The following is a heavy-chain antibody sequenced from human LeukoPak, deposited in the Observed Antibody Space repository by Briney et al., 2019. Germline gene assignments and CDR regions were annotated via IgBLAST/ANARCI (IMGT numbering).Heavy chain of an antibody. V-gene: IGHV3-33*03. J-gene: IGHJ3*02. D-gene: IGHD3-10*01. CDR3: AKRYGSGTYLSAFDI. CDR2: IWYDGSNK. CDR1: GFTFSSYG. Sequence: GGSLRLSCAASGFTFSSYGMHWVRQAPGKGLEWVAVIWYDGSNKYYADSVKGRFTISRDNSQNTLYLQMNSLRVEDTAVFYCAKRYGSGTYLSAFDIWGQGTMVTVSS.